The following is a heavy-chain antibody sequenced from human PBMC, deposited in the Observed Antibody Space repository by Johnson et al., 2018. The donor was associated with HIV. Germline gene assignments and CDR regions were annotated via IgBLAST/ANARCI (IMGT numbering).Heavy chain of an antibody. D-gene: IGHD3-10*01. CDR3: ARVRGKIPRGAFDI. Sequence: QVQLVESGGGVVQPGKSLRLSCAASGFTFSSYGMHWVRQAPGKGLEWVAVIWYDGSNKYYVDSVKGRFTISRDNAKNSLYLQMNSLRAEDTAVYYCARVRGKIPRGAFDIWGQGTMVTVSS. J-gene: IGHJ3*02. CDR2: IWYDGSNK. V-gene: IGHV3-33*01. CDR1: GFTFSSYG.